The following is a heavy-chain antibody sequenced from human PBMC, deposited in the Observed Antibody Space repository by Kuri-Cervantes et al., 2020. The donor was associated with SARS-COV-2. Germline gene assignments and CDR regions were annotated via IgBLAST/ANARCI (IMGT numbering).Heavy chain of an antibody. CDR3: ARDSEGSTAVRPGYFYGMDV. CDR2: IWYDGSNK. CDR1: GFTFSDYD. D-gene: IGHD6-6*01. Sequence: GGSLRLSCAASGFTFSDYDIHWVRQAPGKGLDWVALIWYDGSNKYYGDSVKGRFTISRDNSKNTLYLQMNSLRAEDTAVYYCARDSEGSTAVRPGYFYGMDVWGQGTTVTVSS. V-gene: IGHV3-33*01. J-gene: IGHJ6*02.